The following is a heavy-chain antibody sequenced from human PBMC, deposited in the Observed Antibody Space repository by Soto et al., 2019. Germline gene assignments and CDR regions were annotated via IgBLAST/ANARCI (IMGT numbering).Heavy chain of an antibody. J-gene: IGHJ4*02. Sequence: EVQLVESGGVSVQPGGSLRLSCTASGFTLSNSWMHWVRQAPGKGLVWVSRINTDGSTTTYADSVKGRFTISRDNAKNTLYLQMNSLRDEDTAVYYCVRIRRGDGYTFGYWGQGTLVTVSS. CDR1: GFTLSNSW. D-gene: IGHD5-12*01. V-gene: IGHV3-74*01. CDR2: INTDGSTT. CDR3: VRIRRGDGYTFGY.